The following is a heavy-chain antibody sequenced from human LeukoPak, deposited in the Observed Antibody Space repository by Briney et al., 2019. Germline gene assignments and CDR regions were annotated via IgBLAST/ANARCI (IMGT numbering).Heavy chain of an antibody. CDR2: ISAYNGNT. J-gene: IGHJ3*02. V-gene: IGHV1-18*01. D-gene: IGHD3-3*01. Sequence: ASVKVSCKASGYTFISYGISWVRQAPGQGLEWMGWISAYNGNTNYAQKLQGRVTMTTDTSTSTAYMELRSLRSGDTAVYYCARLTTTTIFGVVRGDAFDIWGQGTMVTVSS. CDR1: GYTFISYG. CDR3: ARLTTTTIFGVVRGDAFDI.